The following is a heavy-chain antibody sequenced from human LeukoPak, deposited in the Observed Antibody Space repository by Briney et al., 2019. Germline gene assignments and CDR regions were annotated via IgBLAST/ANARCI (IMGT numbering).Heavy chain of an antibody. CDR1: GGSISSGSYY. Sequence: KPSETLSLTCTVSGGSISSGSYYWSWIRQPAGKGLEWIGRIYTSGSTNYNPSLKSRVTISVDTSKNQFSLKLSSVTAADTAVYYCARGGATWNALVGWGQGTLVTVSS. CDR3: ARGGATWNALVG. V-gene: IGHV4-61*02. J-gene: IGHJ4*02. CDR2: IYTSGST. D-gene: IGHD1-26*01.